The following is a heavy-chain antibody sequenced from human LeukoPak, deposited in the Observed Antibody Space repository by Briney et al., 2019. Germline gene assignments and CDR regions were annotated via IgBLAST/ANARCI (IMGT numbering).Heavy chain of an antibody. D-gene: IGHD3-10*01. J-gene: IGHJ4*02. CDR1: GGSISSSSYY. CDR2: ISGSGGST. CDR3: ADSFLMTRVRGRDY. V-gene: IGHV3-23*01. Sequence: ETLSLTCTASGGSISSSSYYWGWIRQPPGKGLEWVSAISGSGGSTYYAVSVKGRFTISRDNSKHTLYLQMICLRVQDAAVYYCADSFLMTRVRGRDYWGQGTLVTVSS.